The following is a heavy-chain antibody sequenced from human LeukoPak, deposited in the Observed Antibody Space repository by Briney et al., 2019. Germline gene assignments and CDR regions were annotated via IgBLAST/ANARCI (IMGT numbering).Heavy chain of an antibody. CDR3: AKVNSGSGFNY. D-gene: IGHD5-12*01. Sequence: GGSLRLSCAASGFTFSSYAMSWVRQAPGKGLEWVSAISGSGGSTYYADSVKGRFTISRDNSKNTLYPQMNSLRAEDTAVYYCAKVNSGSGFNYWGQGTLVTVSS. V-gene: IGHV3-23*01. CDR2: ISGSGGST. J-gene: IGHJ4*02. CDR1: GFTFSSYA.